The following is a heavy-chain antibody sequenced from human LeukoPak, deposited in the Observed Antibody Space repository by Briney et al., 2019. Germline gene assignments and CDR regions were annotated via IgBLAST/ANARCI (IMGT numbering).Heavy chain of an antibody. CDR3: ARDITRSGWFDP. J-gene: IGHJ5*02. CDR2: INSDGSST. Sequence: GGSLRLSCAASGFTFSSYWMHWVRQAPGKGLVWVSRINSDGSSTSYADSVKGRFTISRDNAKNTLYLQMNSLGAEDTAVYYCARDITRSGWFDPWGQGTLVTVSS. D-gene: IGHD1-20*01. V-gene: IGHV3-74*01. CDR1: GFTFSSYW.